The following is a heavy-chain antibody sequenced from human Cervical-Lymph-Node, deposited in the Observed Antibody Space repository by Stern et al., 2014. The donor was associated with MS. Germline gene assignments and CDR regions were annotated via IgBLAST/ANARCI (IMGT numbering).Heavy chain of an antibody. CDR3: ASGTGSKRPTGNY. D-gene: IGHD3/OR15-3a*01. V-gene: IGHV1-46*01. CDR2: INPSGDSA. J-gene: IGHJ4*02. Sequence: QLVQSGAEVKKPGASVKVSCKAFGYTFTSHYMHWVRQAPGQGLEWVGIINPSGDSATYAQKFQGRVTITRDTSTSTVYMELSSLRSEDTAVYYCASGTGSKRPTGNYWGQGTLVTVSS. CDR1: GYTFTSHY.